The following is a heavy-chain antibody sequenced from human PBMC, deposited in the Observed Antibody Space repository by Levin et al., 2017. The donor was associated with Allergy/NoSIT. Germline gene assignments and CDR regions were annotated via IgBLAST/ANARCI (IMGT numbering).Heavy chain of an antibody. Sequence: ASVKVSCKASGYTFTSYDINWVRQATGQGLEWMGWMNPNSGNTGYAQKFQGRVTMTRNTSISTAYMELSSLRSEDTAVYYCARALYDYVWGSYRPGMDVWGQGTTVTVSS. V-gene: IGHV1-8*01. CDR3: ARALYDYVWGSYRPGMDV. CDR2: MNPNSGNT. J-gene: IGHJ6*02. D-gene: IGHD3-16*02. CDR1: GYTFTSYD.